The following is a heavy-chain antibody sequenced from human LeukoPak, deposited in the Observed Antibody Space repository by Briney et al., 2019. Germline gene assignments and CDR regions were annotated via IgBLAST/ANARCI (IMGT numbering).Heavy chain of an antibody. CDR2: IYYSGST. D-gene: IGHD1-26*01. Sequence: PSETLSLTCTVSGGSISSYYWSWIRQPPGKGLEWIGYIYYSGSTNYNPSLKSRVTISVDTSKNQFSLKLSSVTAADTAVYYCARIVGATEFDYWGQGTLVTVSP. J-gene: IGHJ4*02. CDR1: GGSISSYY. V-gene: IGHV4-59*01. CDR3: ARIVGATEFDY.